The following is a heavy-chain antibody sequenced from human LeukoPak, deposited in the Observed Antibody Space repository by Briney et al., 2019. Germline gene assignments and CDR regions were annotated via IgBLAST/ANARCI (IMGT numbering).Heavy chain of an antibody. V-gene: IGHV4-4*02. D-gene: IGHD1-26*01. Sequence: PSETLSLTCAVSGGSISSSNWWSWVRQPPGKGLEWIGEIYHSGSTNYNPSLKSRVTISVDTSKNQFSLKLSSVTAADTAVYYCARPGGSHRSGYFDLWGRGTLVTVSS. CDR1: GGSISSSNW. CDR2: IYHSGST. CDR3: ARPGGSHRSGYFDL. J-gene: IGHJ2*01.